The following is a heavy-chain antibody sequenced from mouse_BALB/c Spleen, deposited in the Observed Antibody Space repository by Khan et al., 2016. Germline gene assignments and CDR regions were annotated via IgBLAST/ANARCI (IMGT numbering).Heavy chain of an antibody. D-gene: IGHD4-1*01. CDR2: IYTYSGEP. J-gene: IGHJ3*01. CDR1: GYTFTNYG. Sequence: QIQLVQSGPELKKPGESVKISCKATGYTFTNYGMTWVKQAPGKGLKWMGWIYTYSGEPTYADDFKGRFAFSLEASASTAYLQINNLKHEDTATYFCEKLTGTDAYWGQGTLVTVSA. V-gene: IGHV9-3-1*01. CDR3: EKLTGTDAY.